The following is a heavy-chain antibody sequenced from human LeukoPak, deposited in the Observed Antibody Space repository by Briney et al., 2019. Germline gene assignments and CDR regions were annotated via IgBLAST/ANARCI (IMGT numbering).Heavy chain of an antibody. J-gene: IGHJ2*01. CDR1: GGSFSGYY. Sequence: SETLSLTCAVYGGSFSGYYWSWIRQPPGKGLEWIGYIYYSGSTYYNPSLKSRVTISVDTSKNQFSLKLSSVTAADTAVYYCASGGFIPREDGYFDLGGRGPLVTV. CDR3: ASGGFIPREDGYFDL. D-gene: IGHD3-3*01. V-gene: IGHV4-30-4*01. CDR2: IYYSGST.